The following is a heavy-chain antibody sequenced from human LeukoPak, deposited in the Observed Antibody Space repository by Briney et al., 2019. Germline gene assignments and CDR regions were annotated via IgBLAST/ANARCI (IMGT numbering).Heavy chain of an antibody. CDR3: ARHGRRMVRGNYYFDY. CDR1: GYSISSGYY. CDR2: IYHSGST. J-gene: IGHJ4*02. V-gene: IGHV4-38-2*02. D-gene: IGHD3-10*01. Sequence: PSETLSLTCTVSGYSISSGYYWGWIRQPPGKGLEWIGSIYHSGSTYYNSSPKSRVTISVDTSKNQFSLKLTSVTAADTAVYYCARHGRRMVRGNYYFDYWGQGTLVTVSS.